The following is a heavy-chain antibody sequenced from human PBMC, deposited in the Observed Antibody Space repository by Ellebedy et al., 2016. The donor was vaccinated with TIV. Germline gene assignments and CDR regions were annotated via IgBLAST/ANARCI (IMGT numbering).Heavy chain of an antibody. Sequence: GESLKISCAASGFTFSSYTMNWVRQAPGKGLEWVSYISNSAIYYADSVKGRFTIPRDNAKNSLYLQLSRLRAEDTAVYYCARGGGCSGGTCYYPDVWGQGTLVTVSS. CDR1: GFTFSSYT. V-gene: IGHV3-48*01. J-gene: IGHJ4*02. CDR2: ISNSAI. D-gene: IGHD2-15*01. CDR3: ARGGGCSGGTCYYPDV.